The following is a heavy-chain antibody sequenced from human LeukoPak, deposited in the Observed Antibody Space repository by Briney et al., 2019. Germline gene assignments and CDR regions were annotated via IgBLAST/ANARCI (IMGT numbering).Heavy chain of an antibody. CDR1: GFSFSSYS. J-gene: IGHJ3*02. D-gene: IGHD3-16*01. Sequence: PGGSLRLSCAASGFSFSSYSMHWVRQAPGKGLEWVSSISSSRDYIFYADSVKGRFTISRDNAKNSLSLQCNSLRAGDTAVYYCARVSYLGDKGVIDIWGQGTMVTVFS. CDR2: ISSSRDYI. V-gene: IGHV3-21*01. CDR3: ARVSYLGDKGVIDI.